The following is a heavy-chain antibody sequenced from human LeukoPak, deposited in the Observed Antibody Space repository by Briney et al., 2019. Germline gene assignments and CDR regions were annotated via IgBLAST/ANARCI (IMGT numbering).Heavy chain of an antibody. Sequence: GGSLRLSCAASGFTFSSYGMHWVRQAPGKGLEGVAVIWYDGSNKYYADSVKGRFTISRDNSKNTLYLQMNSLRAEDTAVYYCAKDGGDGYNLGGYFDYWGQGTLVAVSS. CDR2: IWYDGSNK. J-gene: IGHJ4*02. CDR3: AKDGGDGYNLGGYFDY. D-gene: IGHD5-24*01. V-gene: IGHV3-33*06. CDR1: GFTFSSYG.